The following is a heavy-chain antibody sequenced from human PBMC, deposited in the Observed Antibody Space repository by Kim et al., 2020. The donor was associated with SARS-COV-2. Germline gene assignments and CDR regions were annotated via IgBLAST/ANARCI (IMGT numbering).Heavy chain of an antibody. CDR3: ARASSGWTGDWFDP. CDR1: GYTFTSYD. Sequence: ASVKVSCKASGYTFTSYDINWVRQATGQGLEWMGWMNPNSGNTGYAQKFQGRVTMTRNTSISTAYMELSSLRSEDTAVYYCARASSGWTGDWFDPWGQGTLVTVSS. V-gene: IGHV1-8*01. D-gene: IGHD6-19*01. J-gene: IGHJ5*02. CDR2: MNPNSGNT.